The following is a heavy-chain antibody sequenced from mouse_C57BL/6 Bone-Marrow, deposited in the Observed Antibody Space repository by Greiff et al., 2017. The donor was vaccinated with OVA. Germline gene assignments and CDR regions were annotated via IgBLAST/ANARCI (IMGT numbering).Heavy chain of an antibody. J-gene: IGHJ2*01. V-gene: IGHV1-81*01. CDR2: IYPRSGNT. CDR3: ARKGGYFYIDY. Sequence: VQLVESGAELARPGASVKLSCKASGYTFTSYGISWVKQRTGQGLEWIGEIYPRSGNTYYNEKFKGKATLTADKSSSTAYMELRSLTSEDSAVYFCARKGGYFYIDYWGQGTTLTVSS. CDR1: GYTFTSYG.